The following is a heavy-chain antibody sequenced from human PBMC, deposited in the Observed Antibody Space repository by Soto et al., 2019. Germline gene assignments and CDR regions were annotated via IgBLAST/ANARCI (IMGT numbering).Heavy chain of an antibody. J-gene: IGHJ6*03. V-gene: IGHV4-59*01. CDR1: GGSISSYY. D-gene: IGHD2-2*01. Sequence: PSETLSLTCTVSGGSISSYYWSWIRQPPGKGLEWIGYIYYSGSTNYNPSLKSRVTISVDTSKNQFSLKLSSVTAADTAVYYCARIRGYCSSTSCYGFPLDVWGKGTTVTVS. CDR2: IYYSGST. CDR3: ARIRGYCSSTSCYGFPLDV.